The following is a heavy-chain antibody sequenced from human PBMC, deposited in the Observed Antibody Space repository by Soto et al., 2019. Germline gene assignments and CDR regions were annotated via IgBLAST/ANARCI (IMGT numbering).Heavy chain of an antibody. D-gene: IGHD6-6*01. CDR3: ARGTIAARMGY. CDR1: GGSLSGYY. Sequence: SETLSLTCAVDGGSLSGYYWTWIRQPPGKGLEWIGEITHSGSTSYNPSLDSRVTISVDTSKNHFSLTLTSLTAADTAMYYCARGTIAARMGYWGQGTLVTVSS. J-gene: IGHJ4*02. CDR2: ITHSGST. V-gene: IGHV4-34*01.